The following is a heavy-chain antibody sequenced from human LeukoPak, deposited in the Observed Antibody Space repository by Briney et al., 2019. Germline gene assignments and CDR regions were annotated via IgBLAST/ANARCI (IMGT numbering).Heavy chain of an antibody. CDR2: ISGSGGST. D-gene: IGHD2-15*01. Sequence: GGSLRLSCAASGFTFSSYAMSWVRQAPGKGLEWVSAISGSGGSTYYADSVKGRFTSSRDNSKNTLYLQINNLRAEDTAVYYCANPRYCSGGSCYSRDYFDYWGQGTLVTVSS. J-gene: IGHJ4*02. CDR3: ANPRYCSGGSCYSRDYFDY. CDR1: GFTFSSYA. V-gene: IGHV3-23*01.